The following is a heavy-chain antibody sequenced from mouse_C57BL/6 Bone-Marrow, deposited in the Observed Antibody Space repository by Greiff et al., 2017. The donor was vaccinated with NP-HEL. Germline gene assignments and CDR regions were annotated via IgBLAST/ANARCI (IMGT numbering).Heavy chain of an antibody. CDR1: GYSFTGYY. V-gene: IGHV1-42*01. Sequence: VQLQQSGPELVKPGASVKISCKASGYSFTGYYMNWVKQSPEKSLEWIGEINPSTGGTTYNQKFKAKATLTVDKSSSTAYMQLKSLTSEDSAVYYCARRYSNYVGAMDYWGQGTSVTVSS. CDR3: ARRYSNYVGAMDY. J-gene: IGHJ4*01. CDR2: INPSTGGT. D-gene: IGHD2-5*01.